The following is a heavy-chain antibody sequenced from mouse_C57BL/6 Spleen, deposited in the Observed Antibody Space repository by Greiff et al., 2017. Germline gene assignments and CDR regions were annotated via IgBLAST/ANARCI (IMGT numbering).Heavy chain of an antibody. J-gene: IGHJ2*01. D-gene: IGHD1-3*01. Sequence: VQLQESGAELARPGASVKMSCKASGYTFTSYTMHWVKQRPGQGLEWIGYINPSSGYTKYNQKFKDKATLTADKSSSTAYMQLSSLTSEDSAVYYCASYKDYFDYWGQGTTLTVSS. V-gene: IGHV1-4*01. CDR2: INPSSGYT. CDR1: GYTFTSYT. CDR3: ASYKDYFDY.